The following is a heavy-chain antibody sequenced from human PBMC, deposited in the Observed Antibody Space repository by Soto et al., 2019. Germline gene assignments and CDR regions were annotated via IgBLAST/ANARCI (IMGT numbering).Heavy chain of an antibody. D-gene: IGHD2-21*02. V-gene: IGHV1-2*02. J-gene: IGHJ3*02. CDR1: GYTFADFY. Sequence: ASVKVSCKTSGYTFADFYIHWVLQAPGQGLEWMGWMNPDSGVTDLAQKFRGRVTMARDTSTKTAYLALDRLTSEDQGVYYCARGRSMVTESYFDMGG. CDR2: MNPDSGVT. CDR3: ARGRSMVTESYFDM.